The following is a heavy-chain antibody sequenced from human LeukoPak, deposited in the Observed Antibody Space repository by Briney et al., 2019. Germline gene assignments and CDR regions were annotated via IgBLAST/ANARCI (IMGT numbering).Heavy chain of an antibody. J-gene: IGHJ4*02. V-gene: IGHV1-69*13. Sequence: ASVKVSCKASGGTFSSYAISWVRQAPGQGLEWMGGIIPIFGTANYAQKFQGRVTITADESTSTAYMELSSLRSEHTAVYYCALRYCSGGSCYNFDYWGQGTLVTVSS. CDR2: IIPIFGTA. CDR3: ALRYCSGGSCYNFDY. D-gene: IGHD2-15*01. CDR1: GGTFSSYA.